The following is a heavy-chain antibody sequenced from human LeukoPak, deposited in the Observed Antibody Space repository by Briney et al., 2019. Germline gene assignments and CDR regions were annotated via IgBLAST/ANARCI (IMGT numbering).Heavy chain of an antibody. D-gene: IGHD4-17*01. V-gene: IGHV4-34*01. Sequence: PSETLSLTCAVYGGSFSGYYWSWIRQPPGKGLEWIGEINHSGSTNYNPSLKSRVTISVDTSKNQFSLKLSSVTAADTAVYYCARLATVTTSRMVDAFDIWGQGTMVTVSS. CDR2: INHSGST. J-gene: IGHJ3*02. CDR1: GGSFSGYY. CDR3: ARLATVTTSRMVDAFDI.